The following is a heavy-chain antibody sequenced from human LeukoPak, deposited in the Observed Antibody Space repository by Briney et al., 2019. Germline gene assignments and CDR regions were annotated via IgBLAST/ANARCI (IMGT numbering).Heavy chain of an antibody. CDR3: ARDKRAVAGTGNDVFDI. V-gene: IGHV3-7*03. J-gene: IGHJ3*02. Sequence: GGSLRLSCAASGFTFSSYWMNWARQAPGKGLEWVASINRNGNVNYYVDSVKGRFTISRDNAKNSLYLQMSSLRAEDTALYHCARDKRAVAGTGNDVFDIWGQGTTVTVSS. CDR1: GFTFSSYW. CDR2: INRNGNVN. D-gene: IGHD6-19*01.